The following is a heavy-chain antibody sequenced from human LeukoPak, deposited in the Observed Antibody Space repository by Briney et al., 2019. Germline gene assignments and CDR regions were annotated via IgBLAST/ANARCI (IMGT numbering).Heavy chain of an antibody. V-gene: IGHV1-18*01. Sequence: ASVKVSCKASGYTFTSYGISWVRQAPGQGLEWMGWSSAYNGNTNYAQKLQGRVTMTTDTSTSTAYMELRSLRSDDTAVYYCARYCSSTSCYDGNFDYWGQGTLVTVSS. J-gene: IGHJ4*02. CDR1: GYTFTSYG. CDR2: SSAYNGNT. CDR3: ARYCSSTSCYDGNFDY. D-gene: IGHD2-2*01.